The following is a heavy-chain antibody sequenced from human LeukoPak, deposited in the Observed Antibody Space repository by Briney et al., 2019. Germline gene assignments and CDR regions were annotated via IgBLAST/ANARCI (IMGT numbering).Heavy chain of an antibody. D-gene: IGHD5-12*01. J-gene: IGHJ6*03. CDR2: IYTSGSA. CDR1: GGSISSYY. V-gene: IGHV4-4*07. CDR3: ARDLSLRLPHYYYYMDV. Sequence: SETLSLTCTVSGGSISSYYWSWIRQPAGKGLEWIGRIYTSGSANYNPSLKSRVTMSVDTSKNQFSLKLSSATAADTAVYYCARDLSLRLPHYYYYMDVWGKGTTVTVSS.